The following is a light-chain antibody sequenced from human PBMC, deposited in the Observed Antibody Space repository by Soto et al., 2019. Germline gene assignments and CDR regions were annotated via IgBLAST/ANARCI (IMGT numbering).Light chain of an antibody. J-gene: IGLJ1*01. CDR2: DVS. CDR3: CSYAGSFYV. Sequence: SVLTQPRSVSGAPGQAVTISCTGTSIYVGGYNYVSWYQQHPGKAPKLMIYDVSKRPSGVPDRFSGSKSGNTASLTISGLQAEDEADYYCCSYAGSFYVFGTGTKVTVL. CDR1: SIYVGGYNY. V-gene: IGLV2-11*01.